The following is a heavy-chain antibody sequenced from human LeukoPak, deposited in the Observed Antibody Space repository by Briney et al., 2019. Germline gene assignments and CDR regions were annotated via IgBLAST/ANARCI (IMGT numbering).Heavy chain of an antibody. CDR2: IGTSTTTI. Sequence: GGSLRLSCAASGFTFNDYGMHWVRQAPGKGLEWVSNIGTSTTTIYYADSVKGRFTISRDNAKNSLYLQMNSLRADDTAVYYCARFAAGGSYYYYMDVWGKGTTVTVSS. CDR1: GFTFNDYG. D-gene: IGHD6-25*01. CDR3: ARFAAGGSYYYYMDV. V-gene: IGHV3-48*01. J-gene: IGHJ6*03.